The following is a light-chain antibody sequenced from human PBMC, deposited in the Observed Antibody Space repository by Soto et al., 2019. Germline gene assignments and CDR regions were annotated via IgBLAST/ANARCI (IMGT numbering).Light chain of an antibody. J-gene: IGKJ4*01. Sequence: DIQLTQSPSFLSASVGDRVTITCRASQGISSYLAWYQQKPGKAPKLLIYAASTLQSGVPSRLSGSGSGTEFTLTISSLQPEDFATYYCQQLNSYPFTFGGGTKVESK. CDR2: AAS. CDR1: QGISSY. CDR3: QQLNSYPFT. V-gene: IGKV1-9*01.